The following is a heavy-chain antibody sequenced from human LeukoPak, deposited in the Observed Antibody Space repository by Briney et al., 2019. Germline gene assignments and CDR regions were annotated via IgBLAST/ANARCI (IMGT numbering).Heavy chain of an antibody. Sequence: PSETLSLACTVSAGSISISSSYWGWIRQPPGKGLEWIGSIYYSGGTYCNPSLKSRVTISVDTSKNQFSLKLSSVTAADTAVYYCARQLGYCSSTSCYADKVDYWGQGTLVTVSS. J-gene: IGHJ4*02. CDR2: IYYSGGT. D-gene: IGHD2-2*01. CDR1: AGSISISSSY. CDR3: ARQLGYCSSTSCYADKVDY. V-gene: IGHV4-39*01.